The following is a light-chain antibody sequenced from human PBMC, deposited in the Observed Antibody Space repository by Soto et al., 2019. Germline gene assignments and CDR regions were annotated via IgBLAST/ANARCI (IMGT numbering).Light chain of an antibody. Sequence: QSALTQPASVSGSPGQSITISCTGTSSDVGGYNYVSWYQQHPGKAPKLQIYDVSNRPSGVSDRFSGSKSGNTASLTISGLQAEAEADYYCSSYSGSTTLVFGGGTKLTVL. V-gene: IGLV2-14*03. CDR3: SSYSGSTTLV. CDR1: SSDVGGYNY. CDR2: DVS. J-gene: IGLJ2*01.